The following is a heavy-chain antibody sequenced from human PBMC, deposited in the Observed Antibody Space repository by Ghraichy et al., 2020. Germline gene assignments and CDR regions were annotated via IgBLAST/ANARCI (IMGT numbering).Heavy chain of an antibody. CDR1: GFTFSDHH. V-gene: IGHV3-72*01. J-gene: IGHJ4*02. D-gene: IGHD5-12*01. Sequence: GESLNISCAASGFTFSDHHMDWVRQAPGKGLEWVGRSRKKANGYTTDYAASVKGRFTISRDDSQNSLYLQMSSLKIEDTAVYYCARDISGSDYPYWGQGTLVTVSS. CDR2: SRKKANGYTT. CDR3: ARDISGSDYPY.